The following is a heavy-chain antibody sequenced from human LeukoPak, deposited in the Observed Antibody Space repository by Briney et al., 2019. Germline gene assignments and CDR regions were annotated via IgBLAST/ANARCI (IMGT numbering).Heavy chain of an antibody. CDR1: GFTSSSYW. Sequence: GGSLRLSCVASGFTSSSYWMHWVHQDPRKGLVWVSRINGDGRNINYADSVRGRFTISRDNAKNTLYLQMNTLRVEDTAVYYCARGAKWAYYFDYWGQGTLVTVSS. CDR2: INGDGRNI. CDR3: ARGAKWAYYFDY. D-gene: IGHD1-26*01. J-gene: IGHJ4*02. V-gene: IGHV3-74*01.